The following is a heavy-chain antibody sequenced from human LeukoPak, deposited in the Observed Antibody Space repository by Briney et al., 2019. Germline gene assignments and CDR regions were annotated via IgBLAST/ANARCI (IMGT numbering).Heavy chain of an antibody. CDR1: GGSISSSSYY. D-gene: IGHD3-22*01. CDR2: IYYSGST. J-gene: IGHJ4*02. Sequence: NTSETLSLTCTVSGGSISSSSYYWGWIRQPPGKGLEWIGSIYYSGSTYYNPSLKSRFTISVDTSKNQFSLKLSSVTAADTAVYYCARDRYYYDSSGYDAPPIFDYWGQGTLVTVSS. CDR3: ARDRYYYDSSGYDAPPIFDY. V-gene: IGHV4-39*07.